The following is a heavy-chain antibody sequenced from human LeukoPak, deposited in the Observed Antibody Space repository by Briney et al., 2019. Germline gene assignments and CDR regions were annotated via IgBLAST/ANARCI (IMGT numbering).Heavy chain of an antibody. CDR1: GFTFSSYS. CDR3: ARDGDYYGSGSYYTH. V-gene: IGHV3-21*01. D-gene: IGHD3-10*01. Sequence: GGSLRLSCAASGFTFSSYSMNWVRQAPGKGLEWVSSISSSSSYIYYADSVKGRFTISRGNAKNSLYLQMNSLRAEDTAVYYCARDGDYYGSGSYYTHWGQGTLVTVCS. CDR2: ISSSSSYI. J-gene: IGHJ4*02.